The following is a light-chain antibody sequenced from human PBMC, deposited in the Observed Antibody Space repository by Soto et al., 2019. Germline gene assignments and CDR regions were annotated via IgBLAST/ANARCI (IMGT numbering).Light chain of an antibody. CDR3: AAWDDSLNGPV. Sequence: QSVLTQPPSASGTPGQRVTISCSGSSSNIGSNTVNWYQQLPGTAPKLLIYSNNQRPSGVPDRFSRSKSGTSASLAISGLQSEDEAYYYCAAWDDSLNGPVFGGGTQLTVL. CDR2: SNN. V-gene: IGLV1-44*01. J-gene: IGLJ3*02. CDR1: SSNIGSNT.